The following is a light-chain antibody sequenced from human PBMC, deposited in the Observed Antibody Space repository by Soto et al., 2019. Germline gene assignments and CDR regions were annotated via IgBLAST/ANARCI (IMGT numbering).Light chain of an antibody. J-gene: IGLJ3*02. CDR1: SSDVGTYDL. CDR3: CSFTSSNTWV. V-gene: IGLV2-14*02. CDR2: EAT. Sequence: QSALTQPASVSGSPGQSITISCTGTSSDVGTYDLVSWYQHHPGAAPKLMIYEATRRPSGISNRFSGSKSGNTASLTISGLQAEDEADYYCCSFTSSNTWVFGGGTQLTVL.